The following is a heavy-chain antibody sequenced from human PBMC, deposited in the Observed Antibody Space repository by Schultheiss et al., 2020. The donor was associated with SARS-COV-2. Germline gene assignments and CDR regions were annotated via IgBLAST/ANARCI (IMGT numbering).Heavy chain of an antibody. D-gene: IGHD3-22*01. V-gene: IGHV3-43D*04. CDR2: ISWDGGST. Sequence: GESLKISCAASGFTFDDYAMHWVRQAPGKGLEWVSLISWDGGSTFYADSVKGRFTISRDNAKNSLYLQMNSLRAEDTAVYYCAKGGSSSVGYYSDGMDVWGQGTTVTVSS. CDR1: GFTFDDYA. CDR3: AKGGSSSVGYYSDGMDV. J-gene: IGHJ6*02.